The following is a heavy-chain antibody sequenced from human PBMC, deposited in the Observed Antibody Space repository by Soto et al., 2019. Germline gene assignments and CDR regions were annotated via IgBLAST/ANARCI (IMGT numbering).Heavy chain of an antibody. CDR2: IYYSGST. D-gene: IGHD3-3*01. J-gene: IGHJ6*04. CDR3: AIGRRFLEWLLLDV. CDR1: GGSISSSSYY. Sequence: QLQLQESGPGLVKPSETLSLTCTVSGGSISSSSYYWGWIRQPPGKGLEWIGSIYYSGSTYYNPSLKSRVTISVDTSKNQFSLKLSSVTAADTAVYYCAIGRRFLEWLLLDVWGKGTTVTVSS. V-gene: IGHV4-39*01.